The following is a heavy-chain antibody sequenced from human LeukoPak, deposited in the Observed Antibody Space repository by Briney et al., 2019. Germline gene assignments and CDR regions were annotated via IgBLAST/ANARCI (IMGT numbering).Heavy chain of an antibody. CDR2: IYYSGST. Sequence: SETLSLTCTVSGGSVSSGDYCWSWIRQPPGKGLEWIGYIYYSGSTSYNPSLKSRLTMSLDMSENRFSLVLRSLTAADTAVYYCARTPWFGDLYVFDIWGQGTVVTVSS. V-gene: IGHV4-30-4*01. J-gene: IGHJ3*02. CDR1: GGSVSSGDYC. D-gene: IGHD3-10*01. CDR3: ARTPWFGDLYVFDI.